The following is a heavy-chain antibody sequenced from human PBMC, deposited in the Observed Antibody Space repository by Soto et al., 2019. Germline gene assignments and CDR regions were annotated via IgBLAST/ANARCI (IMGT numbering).Heavy chain of an antibody. CDR3: AKVNSLAGQD. CDR2: IKQDGSDK. J-gene: IGHJ4*02. Sequence: EVQLVESGGGLVQPGGSLRLSCAASGFTFSSYWMSWVRQAPGKGLEWVANIKQDGSDKDYVDSVKGRFTISRDNAKNSLYLQMNSLTAEDTAIYYCAKVNSLAGQDWGQGTLVTVSS. CDR1: GFTFSSYW. V-gene: IGHV3-7*05. D-gene: IGHD6-6*01.